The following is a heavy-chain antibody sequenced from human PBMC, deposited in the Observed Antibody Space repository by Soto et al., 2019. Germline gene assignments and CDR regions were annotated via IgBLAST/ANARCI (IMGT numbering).Heavy chain of an antibody. V-gene: IGHV1-18*01. CDR3: ARDRELGTLNDAFDI. J-gene: IGHJ3*02. D-gene: IGHD7-27*01. Sequence: ASVKVSCKASGYTFTSYGISWVRQAPGQGLEWMGWISAYNGNTNYAQKLQGRVTMTTDTSTSTAYMELRSLRSDDTAVYYCARDRELGTLNDAFDIWGQGTMVTVSS. CDR1: GYTFTSYG. CDR2: ISAYNGNT.